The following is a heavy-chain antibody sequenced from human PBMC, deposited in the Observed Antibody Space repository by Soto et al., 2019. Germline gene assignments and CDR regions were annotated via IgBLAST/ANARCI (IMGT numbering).Heavy chain of an antibody. V-gene: IGHV1-46*01. J-gene: IGHJ4*02. D-gene: IGHD3-22*01. CDR2: IDPSGGIT. CDR1: GYSFTNFH. Sequence: QVQLSQFGAEVKKPGASVKVACKASGYSFTNFHIHWVRQAPGQGLEWMGMIDPSGGITRDAQRLQGRITMNMDASTSTVYMELRSLTSEDTAVYYCARYVSGHDNYEPIGYYFDHWGQGTLGNVAA. CDR3: ARYVSGHDNYEPIGYYFDH.